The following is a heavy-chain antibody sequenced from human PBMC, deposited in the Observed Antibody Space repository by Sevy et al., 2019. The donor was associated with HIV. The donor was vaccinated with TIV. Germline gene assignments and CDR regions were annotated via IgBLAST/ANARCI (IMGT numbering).Heavy chain of an antibody. CDR3: VAASTWQDY. D-gene: IGHD2-15*01. V-gene: IGHV3-74*01. J-gene: IGHJ4*02. Sequence: GGSLRLSCAASGFTFSSYWMHWVRQAPGKGPVWVSGVNSAGSSTNYADSVKGRFTMSRDSAKNTLYLQMNSLRAEDTAVYFCVAASTWQDYWGQGTLVTVSS. CDR1: GFTFSSYW. CDR2: VNSAGSST.